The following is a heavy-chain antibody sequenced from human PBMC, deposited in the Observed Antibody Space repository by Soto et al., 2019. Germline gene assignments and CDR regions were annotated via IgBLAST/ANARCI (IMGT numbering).Heavy chain of an antibody. CDR1: GGTFSGYA. CDR2: IIPIFGTA. V-gene: IGHV1-69*13. J-gene: IGHJ6*02. Sequence: GASVKVSCKASGGTFSGYAISWVRQAPGQGLEWMGGIIPIFGTANYAQKFQGRVTITADESTSTAYMELSSLRSEDTAVYYCARTDTAMVHYYYYGMDVWGQGTTVTVSS. D-gene: IGHD5-18*01. CDR3: ARTDTAMVHYYYYGMDV.